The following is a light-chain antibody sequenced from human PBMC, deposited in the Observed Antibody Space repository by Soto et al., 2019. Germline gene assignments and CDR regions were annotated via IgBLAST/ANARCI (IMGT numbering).Light chain of an antibody. J-gene: IGKJ4*01. CDR3: QQSYSTPPT. CDR1: QSISSY. CDR2: AAS. V-gene: IGKV1-39*01. Sequence: IRMIQTTGSVSACVRDKVTITGRASQSISSYLNWYQQKPGKAPKVLIYAASSLQSGVPSRFSGSGSGTDFTLTISSLQPEDFATYYCQQSYSTPPTFGGGTKVDIK.